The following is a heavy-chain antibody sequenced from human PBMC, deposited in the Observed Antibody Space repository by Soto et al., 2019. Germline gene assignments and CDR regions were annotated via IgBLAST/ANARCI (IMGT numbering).Heavy chain of an antibody. CDR1: GGSISSYY. Sequence: TSETLSLTCTVSGGSISSYYWSWIRQPPGKGLEWIGYIYYSGSTNYNPSLKSRVTISVDTSKNQFSLKLSSVTAADTAVYYCARLVVGSGSYGSFDYWGQGTLVTVSS. J-gene: IGHJ4*02. D-gene: IGHD3-10*01. CDR2: IYYSGST. V-gene: IGHV4-59*08. CDR3: ARLVVGSGSYGSFDY.